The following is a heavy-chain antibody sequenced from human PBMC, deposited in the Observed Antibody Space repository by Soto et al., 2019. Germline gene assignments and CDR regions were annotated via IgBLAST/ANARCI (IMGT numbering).Heavy chain of an antibody. CDR1: GASISSYY. Sequence: SETLSLTCTVSGASISSYYGSWVRPPPGKGLEWIGYIYYSGSTNYNPSLKSRVTISVDTSKNQFSLKLSSVTAADTAVYYCARGITMVREVINAFDIWGQGTMVTV. CDR2: IYYSGST. D-gene: IGHD3-10*01. V-gene: IGHV4-59*01. CDR3: ARGITMVREVINAFDI. J-gene: IGHJ3*02.